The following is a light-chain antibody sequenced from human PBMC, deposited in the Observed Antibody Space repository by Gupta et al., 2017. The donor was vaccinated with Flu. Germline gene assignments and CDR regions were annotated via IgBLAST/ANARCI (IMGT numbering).Light chain of an antibody. J-gene: IGKJ1*01. V-gene: IGKV1-8*01. CDR3: HQDESYPAWT. CDR2: AAT. Sequence: ATRITQSPSSFSASTGYRVTITCRASQGIRSYLDWYQQKPGKAPKLLIYAATTWQSGDSSMFSGSGHGKDASLTISCRQWVDFAPYYSHQDESYPAWTSGQGTKVEIK. CDR1: QGIRSY.